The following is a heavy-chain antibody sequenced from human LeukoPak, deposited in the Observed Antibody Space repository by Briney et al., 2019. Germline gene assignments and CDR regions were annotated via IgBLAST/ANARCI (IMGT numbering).Heavy chain of an antibody. J-gene: IGHJ4*02. V-gene: IGHV4-59*01. CDR2: FYNSGRS. CDR3: TRGAGWLIDY. CDR1: DDSISDYY. Sequence: SETLSLTCTVSDDSISDYYRGWIRQPPGKGLEWIGYFYNSGRSIYNPSLKSRVTISADTSKNHFSLKLNSVTTADTAVYYCTRGAGWLIDYWGQGILVTVSS. D-gene: IGHD3-16*01.